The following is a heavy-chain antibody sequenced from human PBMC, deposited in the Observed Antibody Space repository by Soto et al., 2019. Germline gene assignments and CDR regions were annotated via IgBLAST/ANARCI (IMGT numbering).Heavy chain of an antibody. CDR3: ARDYRASYPAYYYYGMDV. D-gene: IGHD3-16*02. Sequence: PSETLSLTCTVSGVSISSGGYYWSWIRQHPGKGLEWIGYIYYSTYYNPSLKSRVTISVDTSKNQFSLKLSSVTAADTAVYYCARDYRASYPAYYYYGMDVWGQGTTVTVSS. CDR2: IYYST. J-gene: IGHJ6*02. CDR1: GVSISSGGYY. V-gene: IGHV4-31*03.